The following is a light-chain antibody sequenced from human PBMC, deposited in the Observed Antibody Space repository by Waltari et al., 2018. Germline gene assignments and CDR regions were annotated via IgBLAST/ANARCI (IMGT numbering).Light chain of an antibody. CDR2: GAS. Sequence: EIVLTQSPGTLSLSPGERATLPCRASQSVRSTYLAWYHQKGGQAPRLIIYGASRRATGISDRFSGSGSETDFTLTISRLEPEDCAVYYCQQYGASPFTFGQGTKLEI. J-gene: IGKJ2*01. CDR1: QSVRSTY. V-gene: IGKV3-20*01. CDR3: QQYGASPFT.